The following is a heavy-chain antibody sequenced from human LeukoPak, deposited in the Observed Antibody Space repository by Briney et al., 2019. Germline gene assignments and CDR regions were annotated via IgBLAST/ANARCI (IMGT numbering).Heavy chain of an antibody. V-gene: IGHV4-34*09. Sequence: PSETLSLTCAVYGGSFSGYYWSWTRQPPGKGLEWIGEINHSGSTNYNPSLKSRVTISVDTSKNQFSLKLSSVTAADTAVYYCARALSGSYSGYMDVWGKGTTVTVSS. CDR2: INHSGST. CDR1: GGSFSGYY. D-gene: IGHD1-26*01. CDR3: ARALSGSYSGYMDV. J-gene: IGHJ6*03.